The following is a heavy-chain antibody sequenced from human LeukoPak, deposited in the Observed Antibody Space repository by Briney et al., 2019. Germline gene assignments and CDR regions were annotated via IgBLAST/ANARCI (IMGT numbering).Heavy chain of an antibody. Sequence: MSGGSLRLSCAASGFIFSDYYMGWIRQAPGKGLEWISYISSTSSVKYYADSVKGRFTISRDNAKNSVYLQVNNLRVEDTAVYYCARDRFGSTSCSYDYWGQGTLVTVSS. J-gene: IGHJ4*02. CDR2: ISSTSSVK. CDR1: GFIFSDYY. V-gene: IGHV3-11*01. CDR3: ARDRFGSTSCSYDY. D-gene: IGHD2-2*01.